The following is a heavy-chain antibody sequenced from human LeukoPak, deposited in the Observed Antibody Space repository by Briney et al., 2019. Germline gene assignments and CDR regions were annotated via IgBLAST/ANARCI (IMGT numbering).Heavy chain of an antibody. CDR1: GGSISTYY. V-gene: IGHV4-59*01. Sequence: SETLSLTCTVSGGSISTYYWNWIRQPPGKGLEWIGYIYYSGSTNYNPSLKNRVTISVDTSKNQFSLRLSSLTAADTAVYYCARDDVDAFDIWGQGTMVTVSS. CDR2: IYYSGST. J-gene: IGHJ3*02. CDR3: ARDDVDAFDI.